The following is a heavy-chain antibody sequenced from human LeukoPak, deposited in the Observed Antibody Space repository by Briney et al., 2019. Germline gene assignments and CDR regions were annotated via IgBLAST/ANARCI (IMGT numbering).Heavy chain of an antibody. CDR1: GGSISSSSYY. D-gene: IGHD6-19*01. J-gene: IGHJ6*03. Sequence: SETLSLTCTVSGGSISSSSYYWSWIRQPPGKGLEWIGEINHSGSTNYNPSLKSRVTISVDTSKNQFSLKLSSVTAADTAVYYCARGRVAVAGTRSYYYYYMDVWGKGTTVTVSS. CDR2: INHSGST. V-gene: IGHV4-39*07. CDR3: ARGRVAVAGTRSYYYYYMDV.